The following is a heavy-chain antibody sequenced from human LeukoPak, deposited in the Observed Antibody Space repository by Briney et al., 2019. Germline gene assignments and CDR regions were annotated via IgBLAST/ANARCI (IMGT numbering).Heavy chain of an antibody. CDR2: IVVGSGNT. CDR1: GFTFTSSA. D-gene: IGHD4-17*01. J-gene: IGHJ6*03. CDR3: AAGPTTVTTNYYYMDV. V-gene: IGHV1-58*02. Sequence: ASVKVSCKASGFTFTSSAMQWVRQARGQRLEWIGWIVVGSGNTNYAQKFQERVTITRDMSTSTAYMELSSLRSEYTAVYYCAAGPTTVTTNYYYMDVWGKGTTVTVSS.